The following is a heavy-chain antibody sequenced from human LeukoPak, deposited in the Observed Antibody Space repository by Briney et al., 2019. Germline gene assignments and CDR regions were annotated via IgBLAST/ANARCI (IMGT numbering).Heavy chain of an antibody. CDR1: GYSISRGYH. D-gene: IGHD1-1*01. Sequence: PSETLSLTCAVSGYSISRGYHCDWIRQPPGKGLEWIASIHHSGSTYYNPSLKSRVIMSVDTSKNQFSLKLSSVTAADTAVYYCARINWNPDYWGQGTLVTVSS. CDR3: ARINWNPDY. V-gene: IGHV4-38-2*01. CDR2: IHHSGST. J-gene: IGHJ4*02.